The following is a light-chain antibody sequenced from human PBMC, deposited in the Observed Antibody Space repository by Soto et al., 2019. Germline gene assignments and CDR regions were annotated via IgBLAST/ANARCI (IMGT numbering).Light chain of an antibody. J-gene: IGKJ3*01. V-gene: IGKV1-39*01. CDR3: QHSYRTPLT. CDR1: QTINTY. CDR2: AAS. Sequence: DIQMTQSPSSLSASVGERVTITCRASQTINTYLNWYQQKPGKAPKLLIHAASSLQSGVPSRFSGSGSVTDFTLTISSLQPEDFATYYCQHSYRTPLTFGPGTKVDIK.